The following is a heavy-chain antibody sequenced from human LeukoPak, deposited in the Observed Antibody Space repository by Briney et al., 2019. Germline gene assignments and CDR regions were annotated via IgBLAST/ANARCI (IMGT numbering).Heavy chain of an antibody. Sequence: PGESLKISCKGSGYSFTSYWIGWVRQMPETGLEWMGVIYPADSDTTYNPSFQGQVTISVDRSINTAYLQWSSLKASDTAMYYCARRCMSGYCSSGGPMDDYWGQGTLVTVSS. CDR3: ARRCMSGYCSSGGPMDDY. J-gene: IGHJ4*02. CDR2: IYPADSDT. CDR1: GYSFTSYW. D-gene: IGHD2-15*01. V-gene: IGHV5-51*01.